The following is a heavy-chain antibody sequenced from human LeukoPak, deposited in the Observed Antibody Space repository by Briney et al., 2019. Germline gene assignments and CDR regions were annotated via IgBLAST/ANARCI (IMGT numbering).Heavy chain of an antibody. CDR2: ISRSGSTI. V-gene: IGHV3-48*03. D-gene: IGHD3-16*01. J-gene: IGHJ4*02. CDR3: APFMGLRLY. CDR1: GFTFDDYG. Sequence: GGSLRLSCAASGFTFDDYGMSWVRQAPGKGLEWVSYISRSGSTIYYADSVKGRFTISRDNAKNSLYLQMNSLRAEDTAVYYCAPFMGLRLYWGQGTLVTVSS.